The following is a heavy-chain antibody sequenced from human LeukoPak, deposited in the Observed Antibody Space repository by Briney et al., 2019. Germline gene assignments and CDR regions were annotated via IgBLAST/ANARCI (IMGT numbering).Heavy chain of an antibody. CDR3: ARDPYVSNFDY. CDR1: GFTFSNFW. CDR2: IKEDGSET. V-gene: IGHV3-7*03. J-gene: IGHJ4*02. D-gene: IGHD3-10*02. Sequence: PGGSLRLSCAASGFTFSNFWMNWVRQAPGKGPEWMGNIKEDGSETYYVDSVKGRFTISRDNAQNSLYLHMHSLRVEDTAVYYCARDPYVSNFDYWGQGTLVTVSS.